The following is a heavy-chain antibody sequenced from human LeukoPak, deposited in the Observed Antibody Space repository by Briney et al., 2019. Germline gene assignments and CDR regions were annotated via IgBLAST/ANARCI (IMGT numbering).Heavy chain of an antibody. J-gene: IGHJ4*02. Sequence: PGGSLRLSCAASGFPFNTYAMRWVRQAPGKGLEWVSTISGNGATTYYPDSVKGRFSISRDNSKNTLSLHMNSLRAEDTAIYYCARDPGYAIYYFDYWGQGLLVTVSS. CDR1: GFPFNTYA. CDR2: ISGNGATT. V-gene: IGHV3-23*01. CDR3: ARDPGYAIYYFDY. D-gene: IGHD3-9*01.